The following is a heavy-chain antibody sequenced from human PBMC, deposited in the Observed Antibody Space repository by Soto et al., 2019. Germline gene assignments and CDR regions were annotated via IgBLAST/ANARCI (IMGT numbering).Heavy chain of an antibody. D-gene: IGHD5-12*01. CDR2: ISGSGGST. CDR3: ARDYYRFNSGYGFSMDV. J-gene: IGHJ6*02. CDR1: GFHFRSYA. Sequence: GGSLRLSCAASGFHFRSYAMSWVRQAPGKGLEWVSAISGSGGSTYYADSVKGRFTISRDNSKNTLYLQMNSLRAEDTAVYYCARDYYRFNSGYGFSMDVWGQGTTVTVSS. V-gene: IGHV3-23*01.